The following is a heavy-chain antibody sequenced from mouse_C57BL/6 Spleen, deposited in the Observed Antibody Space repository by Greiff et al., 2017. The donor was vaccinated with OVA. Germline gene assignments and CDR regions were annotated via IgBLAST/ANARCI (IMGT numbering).Heavy chain of an antibody. Sequence: VQLKESGPELVKPGASVKMSCKASGYTFTDYNMHWVKQSPGKSLEWIGYINPNNGGTSYNQKFKGKATVTVNKSSSTAYMELRSLTSEDSAVYYCARDYYGYDGFAYWGQGTLVTVSA. CDR3: ARDYYGYDGFAY. V-gene: IGHV1-22*01. CDR2: INPNNGGT. CDR1: GYTFTDYN. J-gene: IGHJ3*01. D-gene: IGHD2-2*01.